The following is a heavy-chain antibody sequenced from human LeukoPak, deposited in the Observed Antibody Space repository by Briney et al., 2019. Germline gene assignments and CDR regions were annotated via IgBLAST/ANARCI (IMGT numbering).Heavy chain of an antibody. CDR1: GGSISSYY. CDR3: ARHEYSSSFWFDP. V-gene: IGHV4-59*08. CDR2: IYYSGNT. J-gene: IGHJ5*02. Sequence: SETLSLTCTVSGGSISSYYWSWIRQPPGKGLEWIGYIYYSGNTNYNPSLKSRLTISVDTSKNQFSLKLSSVTAADTAVYYCARHEYSSSFWFDPWGQGTLVTVSS. D-gene: IGHD6-6*01.